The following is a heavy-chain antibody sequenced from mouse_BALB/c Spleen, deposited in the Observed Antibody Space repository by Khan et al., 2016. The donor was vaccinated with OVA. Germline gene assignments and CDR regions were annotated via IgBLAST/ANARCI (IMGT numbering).Heavy chain of an antibody. CDR3: ARNPFAY. CDR2: LDPYDSET. V-gene: IGHV1-52*01. J-gene: IGHJ3*01. CDR1: GYTFTSYW. Sequence: QVQLQQPGAELVRPGASVKLSCEASGYTFTSYWMNWVQQSPEQGLEWIGRLDPYDSETHYNQNFKDKAILTVDKSSSTAYMQLSSLTSEDSAVYYCARNPFAYWGQGTLVTVSA.